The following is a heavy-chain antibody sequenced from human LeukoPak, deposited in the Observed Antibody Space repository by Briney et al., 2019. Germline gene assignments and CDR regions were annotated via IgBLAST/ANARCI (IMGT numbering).Heavy chain of an antibody. V-gene: IGHV3-7*01. Sequence: GGSLRLSCAASGFTFSSYWMTWVRQAPGKGLEWVANIKQDGSEKYYVDSVKGRFIISRDNAKNSLYLQMNSLRAEDTAVYYCARGVAFIAAAGTLSDYWGQGTLVTVSS. CDR3: ARGVAFIAAAGTLSDY. CDR2: IKQDGSEK. D-gene: IGHD6-13*01. CDR1: GFTFSSYW. J-gene: IGHJ4*02.